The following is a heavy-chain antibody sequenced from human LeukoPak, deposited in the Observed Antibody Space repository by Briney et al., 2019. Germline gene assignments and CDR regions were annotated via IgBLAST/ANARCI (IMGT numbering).Heavy chain of an antibody. J-gene: IGHJ6*02. Sequence: SETLCLTGTVSGSAISSGDYYWCWVRQPPGKGLGWIGFIYYSGSTYYNPSLKSRVTISVHTSKNQFSLKLSSVTAPDTAVYYCARGLGVPTEYYYYYGMDVWGQGTTVTVSS. CDR1: GSAISSGDYY. CDR3: ARGLGVPTEYYYYYGMDV. CDR2: IYYSGST. D-gene: IGHD3-16*01. V-gene: IGHV4-30-4*01.